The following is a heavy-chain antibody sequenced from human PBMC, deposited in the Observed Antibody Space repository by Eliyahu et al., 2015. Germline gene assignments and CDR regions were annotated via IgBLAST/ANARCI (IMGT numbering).Heavy chain of an antibody. J-gene: IGHJ4*02. D-gene: IGHD3-10*01. CDR1: GGSFSSDT. Sequence: QVQLVQSGAXVKQPGSSVRVSCKASGGSFSSDTINWVRQAPGQGLEXMGGIIPIFGTPNYAQKFQGRVTITADESTSTAYMDLSSLRSEDTAVYYCARELSRLLVYWGQGTLVTVSS. V-gene: IGHV1-69*01. CDR2: IIPIFGTP. CDR3: ARELSRLLVY.